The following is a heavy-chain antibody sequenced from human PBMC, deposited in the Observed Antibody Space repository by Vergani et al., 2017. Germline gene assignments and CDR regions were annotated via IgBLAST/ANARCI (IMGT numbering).Heavy chain of an antibody. V-gene: IGHV1-2*02. CDR2: MNPDDGDT. CDR3: ARDDARDQLLRWGMDV. J-gene: IGHJ6*02. D-gene: IGHD2-2*01. Sequence: QVQLVQSGAELKKPGASVRVSCKASGYTFSDYYIHWVRQAPGQGPEWLGWMNPDDGDTMYAEKFKGRVTMTRVTSLSTGYMDLTRLTSDYTAVYYCARDDARDQLLRWGMDVWGQGTTVTVSS. CDR1: GYTFSDYY.